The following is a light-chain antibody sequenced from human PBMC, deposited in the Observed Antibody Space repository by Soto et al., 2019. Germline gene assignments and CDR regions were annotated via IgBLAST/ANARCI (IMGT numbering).Light chain of an antibody. V-gene: IGKV1-5*01. J-gene: IGKJ1*01. CDR2: DAS. Sequence: DVQMTTSPSAVSARVEGRVTIPFRASQSISSWLAWYQQKPGKAPKLLINDASSLESGVPSRFSGSGSGTEFTLTISSLQPDDFATYYCQQYNSYPWTFCQGTK. CDR1: QSISSW. CDR3: QQYNSYPWT.